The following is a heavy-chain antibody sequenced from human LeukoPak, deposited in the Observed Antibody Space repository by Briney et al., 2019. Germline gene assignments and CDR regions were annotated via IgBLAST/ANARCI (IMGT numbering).Heavy chain of an antibody. Sequence: GGSLRLSCAASGFTFSSYSMNWVRQAPGKGLEWVSSISSSSSYIYYADSVKGRFTISRDNAKNSLYLQMNSLRAEDTAAYYCARGGYSSSWYWVYWGQGTLVTVSS. V-gene: IGHV3-21*01. J-gene: IGHJ4*02. D-gene: IGHD6-13*01. CDR3: ARGGYSSSWYWVY. CDR1: GFTFSSYS. CDR2: ISSSSSYI.